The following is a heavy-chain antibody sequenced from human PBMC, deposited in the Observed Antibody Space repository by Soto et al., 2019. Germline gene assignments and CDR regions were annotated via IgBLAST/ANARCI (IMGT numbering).Heavy chain of an antibody. CDR1: GGTFSSYA. V-gene: IGHV1-69*13. J-gene: IGHJ6*02. D-gene: IGHD3-10*01. CDR2: IIPIFGTA. CDR3: ATSRFVERYYYYGMDV. Sequence: SVKVSCKASGGTFSSYAISWVRQAPGQGLEWMGGIIPIFGTANYAQKFQGRVTITADESTSTAYMELSSLRSEDTAVYYCATSRFVERYYYYGMDVWGQGPTVTVSS.